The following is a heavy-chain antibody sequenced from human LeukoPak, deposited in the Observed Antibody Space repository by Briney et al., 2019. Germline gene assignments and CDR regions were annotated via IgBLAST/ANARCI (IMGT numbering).Heavy chain of an antibody. J-gene: IGHJ3*02. V-gene: IGHV3-9*01. CDR1: GFTFDDYA. CDR2: VTRNSGGV. CDR3: VKDVTPFPYSSRAFDI. D-gene: IGHD6-13*01. Sequence: GGSLRLSCAASGFTFDDYAMHWVRQAPGKGLEWVSGVTRNSGGVGYADSVKGRFTISRDNAKNSLYLQMKSLRPEDTALYYCVKDVTPFPYSSRAFDIWGQGTRVTVSS.